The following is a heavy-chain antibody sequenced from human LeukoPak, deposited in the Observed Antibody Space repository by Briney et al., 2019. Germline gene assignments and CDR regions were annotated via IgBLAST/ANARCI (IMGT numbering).Heavy chain of an antibody. V-gene: IGHV1-69*01. J-gene: IGHJ6*04. CDR1: GGTFISYA. Sequence: SVKVSCKASGGTFISYAISWVRQAPGQGLEWRGGIIPIFGTANYAQKFQGRVTITADESTSTAYMELSSLRSEDTAVYYCARVTMVRGAKGYYYGMDVWGKGTTVTVSS. CDR2: IIPIFGTA. CDR3: ARVTMVRGAKGYYYGMDV. D-gene: IGHD3-10*01.